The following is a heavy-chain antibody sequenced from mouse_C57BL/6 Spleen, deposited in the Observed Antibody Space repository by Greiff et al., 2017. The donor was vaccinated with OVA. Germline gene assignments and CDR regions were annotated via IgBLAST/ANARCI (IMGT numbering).Heavy chain of an antibody. J-gene: IGHJ2*01. Sequence: EVQLVESEGGLVQPGSSMKLSCTASGFTFSDYYMAWVRQVPEKGLEWVANINYDGSSTYYLDSLKSRFIISRDNAKNILYLQMSSLKSEDTATYYCARAGYDYDGSLDYWGQGTTLTVSS. V-gene: IGHV5-16*01. CDR1: GFTFSDYY. CDR3: ARAGYDYDGSLDY. CDR2: INYDGSST. D-gene: IGHD2-4*01.